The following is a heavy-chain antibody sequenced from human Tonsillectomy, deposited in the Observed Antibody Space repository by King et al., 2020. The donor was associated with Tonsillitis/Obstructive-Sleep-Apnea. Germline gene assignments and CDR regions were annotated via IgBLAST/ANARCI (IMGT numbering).Heavy chain of an antibody. V-gene: IGHV3-66*01. J-gene: IGHJ4*02. CDR2: IYSGGLT. CDR1: GFTVSSTF. CDR3: ARERPNLADY. Sequence: VQLVESGGGFVQPGGSLRLSCAASGFTVSSTFMSWVLQTPGKGLEGGSVIYSGGLTYYADSVKGRFTLSRDNSKNTLYLQMNSLRAEDTALYYCARERPNLADYWGQGTLVTVSS.